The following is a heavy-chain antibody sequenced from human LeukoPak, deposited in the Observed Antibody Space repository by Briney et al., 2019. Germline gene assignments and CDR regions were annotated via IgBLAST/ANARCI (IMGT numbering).Heavy chain of an antibody. Sequence: GGSLRLSCAASGFTLSNYAMAWVRQAPGKGLEWDSIISGSGGSTYYADSVKGRFTISRDNSNNTLFLQMNSLRAEDTAVYYCARDGPYYDSSGSIKADAFDIWGQGTMVTVSS. V-gene: IGHV3-23*01. CDR2: ISGSGGST. CDR1: GFTLSNYA. D-gene: IGHD3-22*01. J-gene: IGHJ3*02. CDR3: ARDGPYYDSSGSIKADAFDI.